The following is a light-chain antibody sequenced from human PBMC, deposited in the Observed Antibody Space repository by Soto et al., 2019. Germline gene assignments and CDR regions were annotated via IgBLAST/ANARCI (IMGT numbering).Light chain of an antibody. V-gene: IGKV3-20*01. Sequence: EIVLTQSPGTVSLSPGERATLSCRASQSVGSYLGWYQQKPGQAPRLLIYGASRRATGIPDRFTGSGSGTDFTLTISRLEPEDFAVYYCQQYVSSPWAFGQGTKVDIK. CDR3: QQYVSSPWA. CDR2: GAS. J-gene: IGKJ1*01. CDR1: QSVGSY.